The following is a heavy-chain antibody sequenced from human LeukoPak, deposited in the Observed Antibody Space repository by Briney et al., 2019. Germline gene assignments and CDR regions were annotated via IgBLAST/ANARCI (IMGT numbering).Heavy chain of an antibody. V-gene: IGHV4-39*07. D-gene: IGHD4-23*01. CDR3: ARGYGGHFDY. CDR2: IYYSGST. Sequence: SETLSLTCTVSGGSISSSSYYWGWIRQPPGKGLEWIGSIYYSGSTYYNPSLKSRVTISVDTSKNQFSLKLSSVTAADTAVYYCARGYGGHFDYWGQGTLVTVSS. CDR1: GGSISSSSYY. J-gene: IGHJ4*02.